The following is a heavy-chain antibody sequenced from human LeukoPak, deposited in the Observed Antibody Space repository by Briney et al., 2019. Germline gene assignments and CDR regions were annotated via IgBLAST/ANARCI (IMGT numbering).Heavy chain of an antibody. CDR1: GYTFTSYG. CDR2: ISAYNGNT. V-gene: IGHV1-18*01. D-gene: IGHD3-9*01. Sequence: ASVKVSCKASGYTFTSYGIGWVRQAPGQGLEWMGWISAYNGNTNYAQKLQGRVTMTTDTSTSTAYMELRSLRSDDTAVYYCARDWDDILTGYYNDAFDIWGQGTMVTVSS. J-gene: IGHJ3*02. CDR3: ARDWDDILTGYYNDAFDI.